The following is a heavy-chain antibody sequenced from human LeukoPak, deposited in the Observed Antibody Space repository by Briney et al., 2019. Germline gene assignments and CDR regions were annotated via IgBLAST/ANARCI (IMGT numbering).Heavy chain of an antibody. CDR3: ARDPYSSTWSYGMDV. CDR2: IKQDGSEE. CDR1: GFTFSSYW. J-gene: IGHJ6*02. V-gene: IGHV3-7*05. D-gene: IGHD6-6*01. Sequence: PGGSLRLSCAASGFTFSSYWMSWVRQAPGKGLEWVANIKQDGSEEVYVDSVKGRFTISRDNAKNSLFLQMNTLRAEDTALYYCARDPYSSTWSYGMDVWGQGTTVTVSS.